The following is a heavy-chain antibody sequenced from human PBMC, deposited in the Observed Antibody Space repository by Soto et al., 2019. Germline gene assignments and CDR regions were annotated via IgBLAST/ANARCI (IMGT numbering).Heavy chain of an antibody. Sequence: ASVKVSCKASGYTFTSYGISWVRQAPGQGLEWMGWISAYNGNTNYAQKLQGRVTMTTDTSTSTAYMELRSLRSDDTAVYYCARDRVFEAPNYDFWSGYRGPKNWFDPWGQGTLVTVSS. D-gene: IGHD3-3*01. CDR2: ISAYNGNT. CDR3: ARDRVFEAPNYDFWSGYRGPKNWFDP. J-gene: IGHJ5*02. CDR1: GYTFTSYG. V-gene: IGHV1-18*01.